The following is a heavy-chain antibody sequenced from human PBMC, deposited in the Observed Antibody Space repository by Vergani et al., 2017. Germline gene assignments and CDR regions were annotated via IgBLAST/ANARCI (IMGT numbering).Heavy chain of an antibody. Sequence: QVKLQESGPGLLTPSQTLSLTCTVSGESIRSGSHYWSWIRQPAGKGPEWIGHIHTGGSTDLNPSFKSRVSISVDTSKSQFSLKLNSVTVADTAVYYCARSRPYCTSGSCPAIWGQGTLVTVSS. J-gene: IGHJ4*02. CDR3: ARSRPYCTSGSCPAI. V-gene: IGHV4-61*02. CDR2: IHTGGST. CDR1: GESIRSGSHY. D-gene: IGHD2-15*01.